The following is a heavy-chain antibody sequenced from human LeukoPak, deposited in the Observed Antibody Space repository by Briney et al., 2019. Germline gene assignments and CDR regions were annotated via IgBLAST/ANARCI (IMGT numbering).Heavy chain of an antibody. CDR3: PRVFSAVFDS. V-gene: IGHV3-30*04. CDR1: GFTFSSYA. J-gene: IGHJ4*02. Sequence: PGRPLRLSCAASGFTFSSYAMHWVRQAPGKGLEWVAVISYDGSNKYYADSVKGRFTISRDNSKNTLYLQMNSLRAEDTAVYYCPRVFSAVFDSWAREPLVTVSS. CDR2: ISYDGSNK. D-gene: IGHD2/OR15-2a*01.